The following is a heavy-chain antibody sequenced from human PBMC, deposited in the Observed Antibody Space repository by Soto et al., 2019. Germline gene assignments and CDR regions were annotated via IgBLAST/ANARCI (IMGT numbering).Heavy chain of an antibody. CDR2: IYYSGST. V-gene: IGHV4-31*03. CDR3: ARGGRRSPGMDV. Sequence: QVQLQESGPGLVKPSQTLSLTCTVSGGSISSGGYYWSWIRQHPGKGLEWIGYIYYSGSTYYNPSLKSRVTISVGTSKNQFSLKRSSVTAADTAVYYCARGGRRSPGMDVWGQGTTVTVSS. CDR1: GGSISSGGYY. J-gene: IGHJ6*02.